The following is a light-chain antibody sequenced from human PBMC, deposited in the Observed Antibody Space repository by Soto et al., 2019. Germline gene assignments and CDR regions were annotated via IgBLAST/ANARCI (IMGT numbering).Light chain of an antibody. CDR1: SGHSGYA. CDR2: LNSDGSH. V-gene: IGLV4-69*01. CDR3: QTWDAGLWV. J-gene: IGLJ3*02. Sequence: QLVLTQSPSASASLGTSVKLTGALSSGHSGYAIAWHQQQPQKGPRYLMKLNSDGSHTKGDGIPDRFSGSSSGAERYLTISSLQSEDEADYYCQTWDAGLWVFGEGTKLTVL.